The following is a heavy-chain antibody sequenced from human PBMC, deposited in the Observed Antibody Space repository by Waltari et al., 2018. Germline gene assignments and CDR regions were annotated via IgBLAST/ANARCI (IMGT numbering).Heavy chain of an antibody. D-gene: IGHD1-26*01. CDR3: ARDGKGSGSHDY. V-gene: IGHV1-69*05. J-gene: IGHJ4*02. CDR2: VIPIYGTA. Sequence: QVPLVQSGAEVKKPGSSVKVSCKASGGTFRSYAISWVRQAPGQGLEWMGGVIPIYGTANYAQKCQGRVTITTDESTSTAYMGLSSLRSEETAVYYCARDGKGSGSHDYWGQGTLVTVSS. CDR1: GGTFRSYA.